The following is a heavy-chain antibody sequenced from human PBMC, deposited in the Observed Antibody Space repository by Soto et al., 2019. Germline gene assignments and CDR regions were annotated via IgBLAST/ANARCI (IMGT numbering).Heavy chain of an antibody. D-gene: IGHD1-7*01. CDR2: ILVSEST. J-gene: IGHJ3*02. Sequence: PGGSLRLSCAASGFICSSYDMSWVRQAPGKGLEWVSTILVSESTHYKDSVRGRFTISRDRAKNTVYLQMNSLTAGDTAVYSCAKATATTGGAFDICGQGTMVTVSS. CDR1: GFICSSYD. CDR3: AKATATTGGAFDI. V-gene: IGHV3-23*01.